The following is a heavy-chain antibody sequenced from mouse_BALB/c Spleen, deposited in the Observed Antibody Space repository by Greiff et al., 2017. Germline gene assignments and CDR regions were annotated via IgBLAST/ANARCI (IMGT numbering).Heavy chain of an antibody. D-gene: IGHD3-3*01. J-gene: IGHJ4*01. CDR1: GFSLSTSGMG. V-gene: IGHV8-12*01. CDR3: ARRAGTGGYYYAMDY. Sequence: QVTLNVSGPGILQPSQTLSLTCSFSGFSLSTSGMGVSWIRQPSGKGLEWLAHIYWDDDKRYNPSLKSRLTISKDTSSNQVFLKITSVDTADTATYYCARRAGTGGYYYAMDYWGQGTSVTVSS. CDR2: IYWDDDK.